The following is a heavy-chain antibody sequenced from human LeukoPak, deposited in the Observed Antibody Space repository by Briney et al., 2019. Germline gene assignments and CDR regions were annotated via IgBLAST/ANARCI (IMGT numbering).Heavy chain of an antibody. Sequence: GGSLRLSCAASGFTFSSYWMSWVRQARGEGGEWGANIKQDGSEKYYVDSVKGRFTISRDNAKNSLYLQMNSQRAEDTGVYYCARLRGPPTYYDILTGSYKGENHFDYRGQGTLGTV. CDR2: IKQDGSEK. CDR3: ARLRGPPTYYDILTGSYKGENHFDY. D-gene: IGHD3-9*01. V-gene: IGHV3-7*01. CDR1: GFTFSSYW. J-gene: IGHJ4*02.